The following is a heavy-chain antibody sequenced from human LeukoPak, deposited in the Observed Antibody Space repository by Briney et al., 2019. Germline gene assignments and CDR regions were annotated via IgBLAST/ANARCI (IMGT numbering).Heavy chain of an antibody. J-gene: IGHJ3*02. D-gene: IGHD1-20*01. Sequence: SETLSLTCTVSGYSISSGYYWGWIRQPPGKGLEWIGSIYHSGRTFYNPSLKSRVTISVDTSKNQFSLKLSSVTAADTAVYYCARQNRQPKFYRITGTSRGGRGAFDIWGQGTMVTVSS. V-gene: IGHV4-38-2*02. CDR2: IYHSGRT. CDR1: GYSISSGYY. CDR3: ARQNRQPKFYRITGTSRGGRGAFDI.